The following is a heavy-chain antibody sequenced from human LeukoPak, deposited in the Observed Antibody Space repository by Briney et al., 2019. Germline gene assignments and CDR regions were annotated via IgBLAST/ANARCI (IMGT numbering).Heavy chain of an antibody. V-gene: IGHV4-34*01. Sequence: SETLSLTCAVYGGSFSGYYWSWIRQPPGKGLEWIGEINHSGSTNYNPSLKSRVTISVDTSKNQFSLKLSSVTAADTAVYYCARVKGSPGDPWGQGTLVTVSS. CDR1: GGSFSGYY. CDR2: INHSGST. CDR3: ARVKGSPGDP. J-gene: IGHJ5*02.